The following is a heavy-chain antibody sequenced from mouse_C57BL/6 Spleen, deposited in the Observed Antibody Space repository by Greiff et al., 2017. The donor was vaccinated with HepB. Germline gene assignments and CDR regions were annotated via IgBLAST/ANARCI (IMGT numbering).Heavy chain of an antibody. D-gene: IGHD1-1*01. CDR2: ISYDGSN. J-gene: IGHJ2*01. CDR3: AREDIYYYGYFDY. Sequence: DVQLQESGPGLVKPSQSLSLTCSVTGYSITSGYYWNWIRQFPGNKLEWMGYISYDGSNNYNPSLKNRISITRDTSKNQFFLKLNSVTTEDTATYYCAREDIYYYGYFDYWGQGTTLTVSS. CDR1: GYSITSGYY. V-gene: IGHV3-6*01.